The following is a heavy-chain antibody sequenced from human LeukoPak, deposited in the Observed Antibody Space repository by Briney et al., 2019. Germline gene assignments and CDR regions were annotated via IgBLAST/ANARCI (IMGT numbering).Heavy chain of an antibody. V-gene: IGHV3-23*01. Sequence: GGSLRLSCAASGVTFSSYAMSCVRQAPGKGLEWVSAISGSGGSTYYADSVKGRFTISRDNSKNTLYLQMNSLRAEDTAVYYCATAPPTGYSGSYFHYWGRGTLVTVSS. CDR1: GVTFSSYA. J-gene: IGHJ4*02. CDR2: ISGSGGST. CDR3: ATAPPTGYSGSYFHY. D-gene: IGHD1-26*01.